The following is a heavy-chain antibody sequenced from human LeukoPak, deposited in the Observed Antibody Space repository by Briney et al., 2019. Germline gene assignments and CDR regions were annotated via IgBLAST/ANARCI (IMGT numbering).Heavy chain of an antibody. V-gene: IGHV3-21*01. J-gene: IGHJ4*02. CDR1: GFTFSSYS. CDR2: ISSSSSYI. Sequence: PGGSLRLSCAASGFTFSSYSMNWVRQAPGKGLEWVSSISSSSSYIYYADSVKGRFAISRDNAKNSLYLQMNSLRADDTAVFYCAREGQNDFGDYGYYFDYWGQGTLVTVSS. CDR3: AREGQNDFGDYGYYFDY. D-gene: IGHD4-17*01.